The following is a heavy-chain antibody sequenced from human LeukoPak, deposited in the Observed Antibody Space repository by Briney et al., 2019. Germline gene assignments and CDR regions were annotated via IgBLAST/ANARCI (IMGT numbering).Heavy chain of an antibody. CDR3: TTGDIVVVPAAKAGGFWYYYGMDV. V-gene: IGHV3-23*01. CDR1: GFTFSTYA. J-gene: IGHJ6*02. Sequence: PGGSLRLSCAASGFTFSTYAMSWVRQAPGKGLEWVSAISVSANTYYADSVKGRFTISRDNSKNTLWLQMNSLKTEDTAVYYCTTGDIVVVPAAKAGGFWYYYGMDVWGQGTTVTVSS. CDR2: ISVSANT. D-gene: IGHD2-2*01.